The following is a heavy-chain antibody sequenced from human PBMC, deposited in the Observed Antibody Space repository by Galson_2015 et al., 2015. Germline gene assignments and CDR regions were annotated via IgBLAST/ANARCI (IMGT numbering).Heavy chain of an antibody. CDR2: ISYDGSNK. V-gene: IGHV3-30-3*01. CDR3: ARDKYVWGYSNYYYYGMDV. CDR1: GFTFSSYA. D-gene: IGHD4-11*01. Sequence: SLRLSCAASGFTFSSYAMHWVRQAPGKGLEWVAVISYDGSNKYYADSVKGRFTISRDNSKNTLYLQMNSLRAEDTAVYYCARDKYVWGYSNYYYYGMDVWGQGTPVTVSS. J-gene: IGHJ6*02.